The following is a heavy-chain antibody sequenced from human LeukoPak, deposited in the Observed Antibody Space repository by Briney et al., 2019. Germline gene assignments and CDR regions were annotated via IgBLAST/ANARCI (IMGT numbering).Heavy chain of an antibody. J-gene: IGHJ4*02. CDR3: AKTPIVVVAYFDY. D-gene: IGHD3-22*01. Sequence: SCNASGGTFSSYAMSWVRQAPGKGLEWVSAISGSGGSTYYADSVKGRFTISRDNSKNTLYLQMNSLRAEDTAVYYCAKTPIVVVAYFDYWGQGTLVTVSS. CDR2: ISGSGGST. CDR1: GGTFSSYA. V-gene: IGHV3-23*01.